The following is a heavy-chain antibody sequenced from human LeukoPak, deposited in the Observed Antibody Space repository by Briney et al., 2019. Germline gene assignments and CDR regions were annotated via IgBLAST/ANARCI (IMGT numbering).Heavy chain of an antibody. CDR2: ISSSSSTI. CDR1: GFTFSSYE. V-gene: IGHV3-48*03. Sequence: GGSLRLSCAASGFTFSSYEMNWVRQAPGKGLEWVSYISSSSSTIYYADSVKGRFTISRDNAKNSLYLQMNSLRAEDTAVYYCARDQYSSSGYYMDVWGKGTTVTVSS. D-gene: IGHD6-6*01. J-gene: IGHJ6*03. CDR3: ARDQYSSSGYYMDV.